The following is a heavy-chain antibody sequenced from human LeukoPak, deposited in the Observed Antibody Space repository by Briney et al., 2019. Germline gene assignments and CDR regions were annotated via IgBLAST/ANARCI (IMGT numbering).Heavy chain of an antibody. J-gene: IGHJ3*02. Sequence: PSETLSLTCTVSGGSISSSSYYWGWIRQPPGKGLEWIGSIYYSGSTNYNPSLKSRVTISVDTSKNQFSLKLSSVTAADTAVYYCARGKWDLESGEAFDIWGQGTMVTVSS. CDR2: IYYSGST. CDR3: ARGKWDLESGEAFDI. D-gene: IGHD1-26*01. CDR1: GGSISSSSYY. V-gene: IGHV4-39*07.